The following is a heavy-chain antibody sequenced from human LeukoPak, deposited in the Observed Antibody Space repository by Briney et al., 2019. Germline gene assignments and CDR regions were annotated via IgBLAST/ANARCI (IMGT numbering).Heavy chain of an antibody. CDR1: GFTFSSYG. D-gene: IGHD3-10*01. J-gene: IGHJ4*02. Sequence: PGRSLRLSCAASGFTFSSYGMHWVRQAPGKGLEWVAVISYDGSNKYYADSVKGRFTISRDNSKNTLYLQMNSLRAEDTAVYYCANTRGFDYWGQGTLVTVSS. V-gene: IGHV3-30*18. CDR3: ANTRGFDY. CDR2: ISYDGSNK.